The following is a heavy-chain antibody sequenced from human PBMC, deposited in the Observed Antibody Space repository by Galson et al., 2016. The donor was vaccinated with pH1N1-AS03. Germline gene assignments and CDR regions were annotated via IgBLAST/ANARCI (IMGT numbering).Heavy chain of an antibody. CDR2: ISSIGSYI. CDR3: ARERGPGGDYADVLDY. J-gene: IGHJ4*02. CDR1: GFSISTYS. V-gene: IGHV3-21*01. Sequence: SLRLSCAASGFSISTYSMNWVRQAPGKGLEWVSSISSIGSYIYYADSVKGRSTISRDNAKNSLYLQTNSLRAEDTAVYFCARERGPGGDYADVLDYWGQGTLVTVSS. D-gene: IGHD4-17*01.